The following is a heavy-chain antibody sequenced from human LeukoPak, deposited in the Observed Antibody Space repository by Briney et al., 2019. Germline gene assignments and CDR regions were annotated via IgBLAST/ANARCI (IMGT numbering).Heavy chain of an antibody. Sequence: SENLSLTCTVSSASMSSYYWSRIRQPPGKGLEWIGYLYYSGSTNSNPSLKSRVTITVDTSNNQFSLNLSSGTADATAEYYCARGGGGVGYNLWGQGTLVTVSS. D-gene: IGHD5-24*01. CDR3: ARGGGGVGYNL. CDR1: SASMSSYY. V-gene: IGHV4-59*01. CDR2: LYYSGST. J-gene: IGHJ4*02.